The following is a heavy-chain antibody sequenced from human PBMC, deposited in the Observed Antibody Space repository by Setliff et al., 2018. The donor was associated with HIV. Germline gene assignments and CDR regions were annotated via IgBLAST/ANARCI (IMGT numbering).Heavy chain of an antibody. V-gene: IGHV4-38-2*01. CDR1: GYSISSDSY. CDR3: ARGPYYYNSSGQISAEYFQH. J-gene: IGHJ1*01. D-gene: IGHD3-22*01. Sequence: SETLSLTCAVSGYSISSDSYWGWIRQPPGKGQEWIRSIYHTGYINYNPSLRRRVSVSRDMSSHQFSLKLSSVTAADTAVYYCARGPYYYNSSGQISAEYFQHWGQGTLVTVSS. CDR2: IYHTGYI.